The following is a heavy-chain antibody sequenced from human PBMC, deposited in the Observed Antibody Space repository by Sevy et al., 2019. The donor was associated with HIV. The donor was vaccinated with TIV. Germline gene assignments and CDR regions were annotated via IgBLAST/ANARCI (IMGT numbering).Heavy chain of an antibody. CDR1: GGSISSSSYY. D-gene: IGHD4-17*01. V-gene: IGHV4-39*01. Sequence: SETLSLTCTVSGGSISSSSYYWGWIRQPPGKGLEWFGSIYYSGSTYYNPSLKSRVTISVDTSKNKFSLKLSPVTAAETAVYYCARRSPLVAVTTFDYWGQGTLVTVSS. J-gene: IGHJ4*02. CDR2: IYYSGST. CDR3: ARRSPLVAVTTFDY.